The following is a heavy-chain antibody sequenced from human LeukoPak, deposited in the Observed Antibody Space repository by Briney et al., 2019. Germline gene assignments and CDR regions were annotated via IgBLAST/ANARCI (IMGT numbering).Heavy chain of an antibody. J-gene: IGHJ4*02. CDR1: GYTSTSYY. CDR2: INPSGGST. V-gene: IGHV1-46*01. CDR3: ARDEGALGYFDY. Sequence: ASVKVSCKASGYTSTSYYMHWVRQAPGQGLEWMGIINPSGGSTSYAQKFQGRVTMTRDTSTSTVYMELSSLRSEDTAVYYCARDEGALGYFDYWGQGTLVTVSS.